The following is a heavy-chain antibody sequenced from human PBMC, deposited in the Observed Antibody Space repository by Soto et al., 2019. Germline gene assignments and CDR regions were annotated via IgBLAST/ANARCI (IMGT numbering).Heavy chain of an antibody. CDR3: ARGGISSSSLYYYYGMDV. CDR2: IYSGGST. Sequence: EVQLVESGGGLIQPGGSLRLSCAASGFTVSSNYMSWVRQAPGKGLEWVSVIYSGGSTYYADSVKGRFTISRDNSKNTLYLLMNSLRDEDTAVYYCARGGISSSSLYYYYGMDVWGQGTTVTVSS. D-gene: IGHD6-6*01. CDR1: GFTVSSNY. V-gene: IGHV3-53*01. J-gene: IGHJ6*02.